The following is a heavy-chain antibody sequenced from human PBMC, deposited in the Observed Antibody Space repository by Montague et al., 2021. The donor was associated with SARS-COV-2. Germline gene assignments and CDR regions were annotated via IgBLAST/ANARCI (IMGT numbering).Heavy chain of an antibody. Sequence: SETLSLTCAVYGESFSEYIWNWIRQPPGKGLEWIGEINHRGLTKYNPSLNSRVTLSVDTSRNQFSLKLNSVAAADTAMYYCVRSVGRRGTLYRSGWSKYPFDFGGQGTRATVSS. J-gene: IGHJ4*02. V-gene: IGHV4-34*01. CDR2: INHRGLT. D-gene: IGHD6-19*01. CDR1: GESFSEYI. CDR3: VRSVGRRGTLYRSGWSKYPFDF.